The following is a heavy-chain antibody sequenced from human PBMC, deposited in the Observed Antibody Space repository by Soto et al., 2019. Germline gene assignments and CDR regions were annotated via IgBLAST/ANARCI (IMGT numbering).Heavy chain of an antibody. CDR1: GFSLSRSGVG. CDR3: ARVMGSGTVGVFDY. V-gene: IGHV2-5*02. Sequence: QITLKESGPPLVKPTQTLTLTCTFSGFSLSRSGVGVGWIRQPPGKALEWLALIYWDNYKQYSPSLKNRFTITKDTSKNQVVLTMTKMEPVDTGTYYCARVMGSGTVGVFDYWGQGTLVTVSS. J-gene: IGHJ4*02. D-gene: IGHD6-13*01. CDR2: IYWDNYK.